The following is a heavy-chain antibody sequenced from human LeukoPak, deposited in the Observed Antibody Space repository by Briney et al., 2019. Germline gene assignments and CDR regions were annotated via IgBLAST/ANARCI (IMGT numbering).Heavy chain of an antibody. CDR2: IWYDGSNK. Sequence: GGPLRLSGAASGFTFSSYGMHWVGQPPGKGLEGGAVIWYDGSNKYYADSVKGRFTISRDNSKNTLYLQMNSLRAEDTAVYYCARVATNYAFDIWGQGTMVTVSS. D-gene: IGHD5-12*01. CDR1: GFTFSSYG. V-gene: IGHV3-33*01. CDR3: ARVATNYAFDI. J-gene: IGHJ3*02.